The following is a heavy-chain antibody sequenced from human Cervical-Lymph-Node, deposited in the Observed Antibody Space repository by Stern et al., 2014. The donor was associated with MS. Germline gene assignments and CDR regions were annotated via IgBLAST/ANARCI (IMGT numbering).Heavy chain of an antibody. CDR1: GDSISNDNW. CDR2: VYHTGSA. V-gene: IGHV4-4*02. J-gene: IGHJ4*02. CDR3: ARDQGFQLMNS. D-gene: IGHD2-2*01. Sequence: QLQLQESCPGLVRPSGTLSLTCAVSGDSISNDNWWSWVRQPPGQGLEWIGEVYHTGSANYDPSLKGRVPISVDKSKNQFSLRLTSMTAADTAVYYCARDQGFQLMNSWGQGTLVIVSS.